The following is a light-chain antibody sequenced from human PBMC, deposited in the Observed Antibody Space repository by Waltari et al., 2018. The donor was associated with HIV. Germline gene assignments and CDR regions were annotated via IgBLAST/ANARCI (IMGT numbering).Light chain of an antibody. J-gene: IGLJ2*01. Sequence: QSVLTQSPSASGTPGQRVIISCSGSSSNIGSNSVNWYQQLPGTAPKLLIYSNTERPSGVPDRFSGSNSGTSASLAISGLQSEDEADYHCAAWDDSLNGPVFGGGTKLTVL. V-gene: IGLV1-44*01. CDR2: SNT. CDR3: AAWDDSLNGPV. CDR1: SSNIGSNS.